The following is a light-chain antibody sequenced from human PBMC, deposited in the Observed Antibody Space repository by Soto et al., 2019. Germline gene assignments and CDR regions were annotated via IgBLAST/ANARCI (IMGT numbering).Light chain of an antibody. CDR1: QSVSTNY. CDR2: GAS. CDR3: QEYGSAPPT. Sequence: EIVLTQSPGPLSLSPGERATLSCRASQSVSTNYLAWYQRKPGQAPRLLIYGASSRATDIRNRFSGSGSGTDFTLTITRLRVEDFAVDYCQEYGSAPPTFGQGTKVEIK. V-gene: IGKV3-20*01. J-gene: IGKJ1*01.